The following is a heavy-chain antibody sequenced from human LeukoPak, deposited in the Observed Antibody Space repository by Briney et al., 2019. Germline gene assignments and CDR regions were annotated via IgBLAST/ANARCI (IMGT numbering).Heavy chain of an antibody. CDR3: ATYRQVLLPFES. V-gene: IGHV3-23*01. CDR2: IFPSGGEI. J-gene: IGHJ4*02. CDR1: GFTFSGYA. Sequence: PGGSLRLSCAASGFTFSGYAMSWVRQAPGKGLEWVSSIFPSGGEIHYADSVRGRFTISRDNSKSTLSLQMNSLRAEDTAIYYCATYRQVLLPFESWGQGTLVTVSS. D-gene: IGHD2-8*02.